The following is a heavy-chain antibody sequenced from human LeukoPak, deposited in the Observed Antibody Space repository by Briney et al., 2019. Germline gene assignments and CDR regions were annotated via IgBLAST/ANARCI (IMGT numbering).Heavy chain of an antibody. CDR1: GGTFSSYT. CDR3: ARSPLGVVTAPQPYYFDY. V-gene: IGHV1-69*02. J-gene: IGHJ4*02. Sequence: SVKVSCKASGGTFSSYTISWVRQAPGQGLEWMGRIIPILGIANYAQRFQGRVTITADKSTSTAYMELSSLRSEDTAVYYCARSPLGVVTAPQPYYFDYWGQGTLVTVSS. D-gene: IGHD2-21*02. CDR2: IIPILGIA.